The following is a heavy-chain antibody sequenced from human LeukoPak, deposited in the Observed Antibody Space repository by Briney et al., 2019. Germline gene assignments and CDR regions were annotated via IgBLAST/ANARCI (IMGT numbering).Heavy chain of an antibody. V-gene: IGHV3-15*01. CDR3: TTGHLSQASFDF. CDR1: GFSFSNAW. J-gene: IGHJ4*02. CDR2: IISQTNGGTI. Sequence: GGSLRLSCAASGFSFSNAWMSWVRQTPGKGLEWVGRIISQTNGGTIDYAAPVKGRFTVSRDDSKNTLYLQMNSLQSEDTAVYYCTTGHLSQASFDFWGQGTLVTVSS.